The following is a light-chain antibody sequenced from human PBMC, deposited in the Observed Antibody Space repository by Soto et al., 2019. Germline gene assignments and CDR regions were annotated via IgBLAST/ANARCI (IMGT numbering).Light chain of an antibody. CDR1: GSDVGGYNY. CDR3: SSYTSGSTNV. V-gene: IGLV2-14*01. Sequence: QSVLTQPASVSGSPGQSITISCTGTGSDVGGYNYVSWYQQYPGKAPKLMIYEVSNRPSGVSNRISGSTSGNTASLTISGLPAEGEADYYCSSYTSGSTNVFGTGSKRTVL. CDR2: EVS. J-gene: IGLJ1*01.